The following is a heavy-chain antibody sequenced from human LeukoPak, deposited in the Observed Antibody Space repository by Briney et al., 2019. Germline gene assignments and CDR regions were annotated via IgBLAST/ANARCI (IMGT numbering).Heavy chain of an antibody. V-gene: IGHV3-33*01. CDR2: VWFDANTK. Sequence: GGSLRLSCGASGFTFSGYGMHWVRQAPGKGLEWLAVVWFDANTKYYADSVKGRFTISRDNSKNTLHLQMNSLRAEDTAIYYCTRDNPSRAYDYWGQGTLVTVSS. D-gene: IGHD2-2*01. CDR3: TRDNPSRAYDY. J-gene: IGHJ4*02. CDR1: GFTFSGYG.